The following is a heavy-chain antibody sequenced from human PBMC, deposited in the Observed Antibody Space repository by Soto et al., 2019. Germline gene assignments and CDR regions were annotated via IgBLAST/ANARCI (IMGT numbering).Heavy chain of an antibody. Sequence: QVQLVQSGAEVKKPGASVKVSCKASGYTFTSYAMHWVRQAPGQRLEWMGWINAGNGNTKYSQKFQGRVTITRDTSASTAYMELSSMRSEDTAVYYCARGDRLLRFGELLERGGYYYGMDVWGQGTTVTVSS. CDR2: INAGNGNT. CDR3: ARGDRLLRFGELLERGGYYYGMDV. V-gene: IGHV1-3*01. J-gene: IGHJ6*02. CDR1: GYTFTSYA. D-gene: IGHD3-10*01.